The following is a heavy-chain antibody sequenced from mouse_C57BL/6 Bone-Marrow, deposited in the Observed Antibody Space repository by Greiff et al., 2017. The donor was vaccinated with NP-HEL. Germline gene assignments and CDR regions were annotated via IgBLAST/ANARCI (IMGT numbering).Heavy chain of an antibody. CDR1: GFTFTDYY. Sequence: EVKLVESGGGLVQPGGSLSLSCAASGFTFTDYYMRWVRQPPGKALEWLGFIRNKANGYTTEYSAYVKGRFTISRDNSQSILHLQMNDLRAEDSATYYCARSVYDDYAYDPFYAVDYWGQGTSVTVSS. CDR3: ARSVYDDYAYDPFYAVDY. J-gene: IGHJ4*01. V-gene: IGHV7-3*01. CDR2: IRNKANGYTT. D-gene: IGHD2-4*01.